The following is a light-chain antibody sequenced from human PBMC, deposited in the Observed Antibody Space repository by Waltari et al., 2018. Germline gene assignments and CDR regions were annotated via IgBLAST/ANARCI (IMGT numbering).Light chain of an antibody. CDR2: DAS. V-gene: IGKV1-5*01. CDR3: QQLNSYPPT. Sequence: DIQMTQSPSTLSASVGDRVTITCRASQSISAWLAWYQLRPGKAPKLLISDASILERGVPSRFSGSGSGTEFTLTINSLQPDDFATYYCQQLNSYPPTFGGGTKVEIK. J-gene: IGKJ4*01. CDR1: QSISAW.